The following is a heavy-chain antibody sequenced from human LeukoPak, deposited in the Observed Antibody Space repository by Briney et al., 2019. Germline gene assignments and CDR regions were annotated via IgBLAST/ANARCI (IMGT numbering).Heavy chain of an antibody. Sequence: GVSLRLSCAASGFTVCSNYMSWVRQAPGKGLEWVSVIYSGGNTYYADSVKGRFTISRDNSKNTLYLQMNSLTAEDTAVYYCASDGSDTAMVNWGQGTLVTVSS. CDR2: IYSGGNT. CDR3: ASDGSDTAMVN. J-gene: IGHJ4*02. V-gene: IGHV3-53*01. D-gene: IGHD5-18*01. CDR1: GFTVCSNY.